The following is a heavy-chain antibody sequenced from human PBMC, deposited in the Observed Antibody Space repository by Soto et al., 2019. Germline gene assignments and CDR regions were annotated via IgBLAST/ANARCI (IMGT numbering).Heavy chain of an antibody. J-gene: IGHJ4*02. CDR2: IYYSGST. D-gene: IGHD6-13*01. Sequence: SETLSLTCTVSGGSISSSSYYWGWIRQPPGKGLEWIGSIYYSGSTYYNPSLKSRVTISVDTSKNQFSLKLSSVTAADTAVYYCASTRASSSWYGMGDYWGQGTLVTVSS. CDR1: GGSISSSSYY. V-gene: IGHV4-39*01. CDR3: ASTRASSSWYGMGDY.